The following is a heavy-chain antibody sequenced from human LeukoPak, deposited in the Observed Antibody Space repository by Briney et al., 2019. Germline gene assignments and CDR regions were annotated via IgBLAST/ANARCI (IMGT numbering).Heavy chain of an antibody. CDR3: ARGSRGGDPRAFDP. Sequence: GSLRLSCAASGFTFSNHGMNWIRQSPGKGLEWIGEFIHSGSINYNPSLKSRVTISLDTSTNHFSLKLSSVTAADTAVYYCARGSRGGDPRAFDPWGQGTLVTVSS. J-gene: IGHJ5*02. CDR2: FIHSGSI. D-gene: IGHD2-21*01. CDR1: GFTFSNHG. V-gene: IGHV4-34*01.